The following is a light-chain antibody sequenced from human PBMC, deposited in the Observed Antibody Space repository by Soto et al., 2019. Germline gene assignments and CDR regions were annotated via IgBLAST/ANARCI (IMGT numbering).Light chain of an antibody. J-gene: IGKJ1*01. V-gene: IGKV3-15*01. CDR2: GAS. CDR1: QSVGSN. Sequence: EIVRPQSPATLSVSPGERASVSCRASQSVGSNLAWYQQKRGQAPRLLIYGASTRATGIPARFSGSGSGTEFTLTISSLQSEDFAVYYCQQYNDWPPWTFGQGTKVDIK. CDR3: QQYNDWPPWT.